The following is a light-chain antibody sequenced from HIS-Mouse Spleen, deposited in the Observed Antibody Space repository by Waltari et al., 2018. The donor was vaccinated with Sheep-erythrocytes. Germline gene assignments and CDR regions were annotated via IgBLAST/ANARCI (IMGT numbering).Light chain of an antibody. CDR3: SSYTSSSTQV. Sequence: QSALTQPRSVSGSPGQSVTLSCTGTSSDVGGSNYVSWYQQHPGKAPKLMIYDVSKRPSGVPDRFSGSRSGNTASLTISGLQAEDEADYYCSSYTSSSTQVFGGGTKLTVL. CDR2: DVS. J-gene: IGLJ2*01. V-gene: IGLV2-11*01. CDR1: SSDVGGSNY.